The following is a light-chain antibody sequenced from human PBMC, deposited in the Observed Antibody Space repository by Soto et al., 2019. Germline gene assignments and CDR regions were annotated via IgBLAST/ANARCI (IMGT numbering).Light chain of an antibody. J-gene: IGKJ1*01. CDR3: QQSYSTPPST. CDR1: QSISNY. Sequence: DIQMTQSPSSLSASVGDRVTITCRASQSISNYLIWYQQKPGKAPKLLIYATSSLQSGVPSRFSGSGSGTDFTITSSRLPPEDFATYYCQQSYSTPPSTFGQGTKVEIK. CDR2: ATS. V-gene: IGKV1-39*01.